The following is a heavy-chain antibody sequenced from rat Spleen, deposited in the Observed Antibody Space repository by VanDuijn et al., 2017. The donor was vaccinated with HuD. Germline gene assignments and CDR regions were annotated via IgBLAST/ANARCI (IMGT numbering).Heavy chain of an antibody. D-gene: IGHD2-2*01. CDR2: ISSGGGGT. V-gene: IGHV5-27*01. Sequence: EVQLVESGGGLVQPGRSLKLSCAASGFTFSSFPMAWVRQAPKKGLEWVAYISSGGGGTYYPDSVQGRFTLSRDNTKSTLYLQMDSLRSEDTATYYCARAGYLRDWYFDFWGPGTMVTVSS. CDR1: GFTFSSFP. J-gene: IGHJ1*01. CDR3: ARAGYLRDWYFDF.